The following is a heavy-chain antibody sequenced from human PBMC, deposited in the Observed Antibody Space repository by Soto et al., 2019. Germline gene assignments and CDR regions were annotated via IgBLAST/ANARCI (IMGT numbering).Heavy chain of an antibody. CDR1: GFTFSSYG. D-gene: IGHD1-7*01. Sequence: EVQLLESGGGLVQPGGSLRLSCAASGFTFSSYGMTWVRQAPGKGLEWVSFSSATGAGTYYADSVKGRFTISRDNSKATMYLKMTSLRADDTAVYYCAKDRRAGGNYGFYYDFWGQGALVIVSS. V-gene: IGHV3-23*01. CDR3: AKDRRAGGNYGFYYDF. CDR2: SSATGAGT. J-gene: IGHJ4*02.